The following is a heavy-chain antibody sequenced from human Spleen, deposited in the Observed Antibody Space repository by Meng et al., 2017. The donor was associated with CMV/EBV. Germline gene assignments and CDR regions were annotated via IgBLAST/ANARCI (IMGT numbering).Heavy chain of an antibody. CDR2: ISGSGGST. J-gene: IGHJ4*02. D-gene: IGHD1-14*01. CDR3: AKGRENHG. CDR1: GITFSSYA. V-gene: IGHV3-23*04. Sequence: VHVVESGGGLVQPGGALRLSCSASGITFSSYAMRWVRQAPGKGLGWGSAISGSGGSTYYADSVKGRFTISRENSKNTLYLQMNSLRAEDTAVYYCAKGRENHGWGQGTLVTVSS.